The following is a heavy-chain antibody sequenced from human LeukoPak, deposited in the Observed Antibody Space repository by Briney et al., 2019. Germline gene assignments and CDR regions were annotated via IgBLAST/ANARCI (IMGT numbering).Heavy chain of an antibody. Sequence: ASVKVSCKASGYTFTGYYMHWVRQAPGQGLEWMGWINPNSGGTNYAQKFQGRVTMTRDTSISTAYMELSRLRSDDTAVYYCATHYSYGPLAPFDYWGQGTLVTVSS. J-gene: IGHJ4*02. CDR3: ATHYSYGPLAPFDY. CDR1: GYTFTGYY. CDR2: INPNSGGT. V-gene: IGHV1-2*02. D-gene: IGHD5-18*01.